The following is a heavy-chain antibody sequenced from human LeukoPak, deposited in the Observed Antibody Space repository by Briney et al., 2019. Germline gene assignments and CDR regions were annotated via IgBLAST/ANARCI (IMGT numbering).Heavy chain of an antibody. D-gene: IGHD2-2*01. CDR2: INPNIGGT. V-gene: IGHV1-2*02. J-gene: IGHJ1*01. CDR1: GYTFTGYY. Sequence: GASVKVSCKASGYTFTGYYMHWGRQAPGQGLDWMGWINPNIGGTNYAQKFQGRVTMTRDTSISTAYMELSRLRSDDTAVYYCARTVQYCSSTSCYLPEYFQHWGQGTLVTVSS. CDR3: ARTVQYCSSTSCYLPEYFQH.